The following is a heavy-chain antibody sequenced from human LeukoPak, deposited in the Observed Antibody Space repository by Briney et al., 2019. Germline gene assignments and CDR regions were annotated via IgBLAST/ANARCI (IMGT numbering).Heavy chain of an antibody. CDR3: ARALEEYSSSAYYYYMDV. J-gene: IGHJ6*03. Sequence: SQTLSLTCAISGDSVSSNSAAWNWIRQSPSRGLEWLGRTYYRSKWYNDYAVSVKSRITINPDTSKNQFSLQLNSVTPEDTAVYYCARALEEYSSSAYYYYMDVWGKGTTVTVSS. D-gene: IGHD6-6*01. CDR1: GDSVSSNSAA. V-gene: IGHV6-1*01. CDR2: TYYRSKWYN.